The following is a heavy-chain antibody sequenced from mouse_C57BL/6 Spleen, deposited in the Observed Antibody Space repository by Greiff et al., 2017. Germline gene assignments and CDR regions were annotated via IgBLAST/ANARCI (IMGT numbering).Heavy chain of an antibody. CDR3: ARKCNSNWSAFDY. D-gene: IGHD4-1*01. V-gene: IGHV1-75*01. Sequence: QVQLQQSGPELVKPGASVKISCKASGYTFTDYYINWVKQRPGQGLEWIGCIFPGSGSTYYNEKFKGKATLTVDKSSSTAYMLLSSLTSEDSAVYFCARKCNSNWSAFDYWGQGTTLTVSS. CDR2: IFPGSGST. J-gene: IGHJ2*01. CDR1: GYTFTDYY.